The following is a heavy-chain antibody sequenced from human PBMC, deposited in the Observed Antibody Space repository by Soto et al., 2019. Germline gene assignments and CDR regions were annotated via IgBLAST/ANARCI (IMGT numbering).Heavy chain of an antibody. CDR2: VNPNSGNT. V-gene: IGHV1-8*02. CDR1: GYTFTDYF. CDR3: ARNIVVVPAAMRMGARSRKFDP. J-gene: IGHJ5*02. Sequence: GASVKVSCKAYGYTFTDYFIHWVRQAPGQGLEWMGLVNPNSGNTGYAQEFQGRVTMTRNTSISTAYMELSSLRSEDTAVYYCARNIVVVPAAMRMGARSRKFDPWGQGTLVTVSS. D-gene: IGHD2-2*01.